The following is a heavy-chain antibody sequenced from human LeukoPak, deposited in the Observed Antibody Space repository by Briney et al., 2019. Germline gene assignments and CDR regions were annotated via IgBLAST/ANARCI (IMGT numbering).Heavy chain of an antibody. D-gene: IGHD3-22*01. CDR2: ISWNSGSI. J-gene: IGHJ3*02. Sequence: SGGSLRLSCAASGFTFDDYAMHWVRQAPGKGLEWISGISWNSGSIGYADSVKGRFTISRDNAKNSLYLQMNSLRAEDTALYYCAKDMDSRADGAFDIWGQGTMVTVSS. V-gene: IGHV3-9*01. CDR1: GFTFDDYA. CDR3: AKDMDSRADGAFDI.